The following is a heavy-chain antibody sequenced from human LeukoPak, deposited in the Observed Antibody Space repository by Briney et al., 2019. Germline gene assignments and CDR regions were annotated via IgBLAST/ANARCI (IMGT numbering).Heavy chain of an antibody. CDR2: IYPADSDT. D-gene: IGHD1-14*01. V-gene: IGHV4-30-2*01. CDR1: GGSISSGGYS. CDR3: AWRKYFSTWFEP. J-gene: IGHJ5*02. Sequence: SQTLSLTCAVSGGSISSGGYSWSWIRQPPGKGLEWMGIIYPADSDTQYSPSFLGQVTISVDKSTSTAYLQWRSLKASDTAIYYCAWRKYFSTWFEPWGQGTLVTVSS.